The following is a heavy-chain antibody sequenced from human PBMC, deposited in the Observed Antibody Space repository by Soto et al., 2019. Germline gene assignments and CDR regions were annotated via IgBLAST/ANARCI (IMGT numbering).Heavy chain of an antibody. D-gene: IGHD2-2*01. V-gene: IGHV1-69*13. Sequence: SVKVSCKASGGTFSSYAISWVRQAPGQGLEWMGGIIPIFGTANYAQKFQGRVTITADESTSTAYMELSSLRSEDTAVYYCAIDLRVVTAAVTAPSDYWGQGTLVTVSS. J-gene: IGHJ4*02. CDR1: GGTFSSYA. CDR2: IIPIFGTA. CDR3: AIDLRVVTAAVTAPSDY.